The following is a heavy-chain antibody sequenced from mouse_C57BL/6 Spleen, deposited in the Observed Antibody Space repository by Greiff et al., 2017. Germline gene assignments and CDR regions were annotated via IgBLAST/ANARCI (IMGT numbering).Heavy chain of an antibody. Sequence: VQLQQSGAELVRPGASVKLSCTASGFNIKDYYMHWVKQRPEQGLEWIGRIDPEDGDTDYAPKFQGKATMTADTASNTAYLQLSSLTSEDTAVYYCTTGRLPFAYWGQGTLVTVSA. CDR3: TTGRLPFAY. V-gene: IGHV14-1*01. CDR2: IDPEDGDT. CDR1: GFNIKDYY. J-gene: IGHJ3*01. D-gene: IGHD2-4*01.